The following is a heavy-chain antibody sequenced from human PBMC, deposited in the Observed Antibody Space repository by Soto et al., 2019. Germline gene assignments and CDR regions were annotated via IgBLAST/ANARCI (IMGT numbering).Heavy chain of an antibody. Sequence: EVQLVESGGGLVEPGGSLRLSCVASGFTFSTYFMNWVRQAPGKGLEWVSSIIDSGNYMYYADSVKGRFIISRDNARNSLYLQMNSLTTEDTAVYYCAREGEGRTAYFDYWGQGALVTVSS. CDR2: IIDSGNYM. CDR3: AREGEGRTAYFDY. J-gene: IGHJ4*02. CDR1: GFTFSTYF. V-gene: IGHV3-21*01. D-gene: IGHD3-16*01.